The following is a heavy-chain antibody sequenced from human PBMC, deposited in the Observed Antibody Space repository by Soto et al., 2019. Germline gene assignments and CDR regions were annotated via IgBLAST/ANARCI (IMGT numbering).Heavy chain of an antibody. Sequence: VQLVESGGGVVQPGRSLKLSCAASGFTFSRYGMHWVRQAPGKGLEWVAVIFYDGSRKEYAASLKGRFTISRDNSKNTLDLQMNSLRAEDTAVYYCVREESDHEGNWVDPWGQGTLVTVSS. D-gene: IGHD2-21*02. CDR2: IFYDGSRK. CDR3: VREESDHEGNWVDP. V-gene: IGHV3-33*01. J-gene: IGHJ5*02. CDR1: GFTFSRYG.